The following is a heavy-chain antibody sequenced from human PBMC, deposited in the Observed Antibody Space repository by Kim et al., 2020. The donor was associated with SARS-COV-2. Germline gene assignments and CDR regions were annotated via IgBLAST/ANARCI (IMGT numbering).Heavy chain of an antibody. V-gene: IGHV3-21*01. Sequence: SVKGRFTISRDNAKNSLYLQMNSLRAEDTAVYYCARSGDYCSGGSCYCDYWGQGTLVTVSS. CDR3: ARSGDYCSGGSCYCDY. J-gene: IGHJ4*02. D-gene: IGHD2-15*01.